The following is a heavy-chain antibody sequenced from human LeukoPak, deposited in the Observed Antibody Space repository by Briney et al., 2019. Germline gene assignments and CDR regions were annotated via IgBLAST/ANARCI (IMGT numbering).Heavy chain of an antibody. D-gene: IGHD4-17*01. CDR3: ARDSVTVNTFDI. CDR2: IYSGGST. Sequence: GGSLRLSCAASGFTVSSNYMSWVRQAPGKGLEWVSVIYSGGSTYYADSVKGRFTTSRDNSKNTLYLQMNSLRAEDTAVYYCARDSVTVNTFDIWGQGTMVTVSS. V-gene: IGHV3-66*01. CDR1: GFTVSSNY. J-gene: IGHJ3*02.